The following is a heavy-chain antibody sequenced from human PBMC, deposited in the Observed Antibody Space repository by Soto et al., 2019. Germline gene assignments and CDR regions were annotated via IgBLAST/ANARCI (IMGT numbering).Heavy chain of an antibody. Sequence: PGXSLRLSCAASGFTFSSYAMSWVRQAPVKGLEWVSAISGSGGSTYYADSVKGRFTISRDNSKNTLYLQMNSLRAEDTAVYYCAKDGSWIAAAGTAFDYWGQGTLVTVSS. CDR2: ISGSGGST. D-gene: IGHD6-13*01. CDR3: AKDGSWIAAAGTAFDY. V-gene: IGHV3-23*01. CDR1: GFTFSSYA. J-gene: IGHJ4*02.